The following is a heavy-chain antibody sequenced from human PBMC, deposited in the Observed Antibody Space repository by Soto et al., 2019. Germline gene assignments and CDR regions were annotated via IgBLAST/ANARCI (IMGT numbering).Heavy chain of an antibody. CDR2: ISYDGSNK. Sequence: QVQLVESGGGVVQPGRSLRLSCAASGFTFSSYAMHWVRQAPGKGLEWVAVISYDGSNKYYADSVKGRFTISRDNSKNTLYLKMNSLRAADTAVYYCARVNWNYVTWGAFDIWGLGTMVTVSS. J-gene: IGHJ3*02. CDR3: ARVNWNYVTWGAFDI. D-gene: IGHD1-7*01. CDR1: GFTFSSYA. V-gene: IGHV3-30-3*01.